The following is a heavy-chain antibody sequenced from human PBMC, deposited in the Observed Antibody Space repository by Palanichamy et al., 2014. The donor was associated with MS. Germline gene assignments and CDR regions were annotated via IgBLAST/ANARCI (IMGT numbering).Heavy chain of an antibody. Sequence: QVQLVESGGGVVQPGRSLRLSCAASGFTFSRYGMHWVRQAPGKGLEWVAVIWYDGSNKYYADSVKGRFTISRDNFKNTLYLQMNSLRAEDTAVYYCARPIYAYGYYYYAMDAWGQGTTVTVSS. V-gene: IGHV3-33*01. J-gene: IGHJ6*02. D-gene: IGHD3-16*01. CDR3: ARPIYAYGYYYYAMDA. CDR1: GFTFSRYG. CDR2: IWYDGSNK.